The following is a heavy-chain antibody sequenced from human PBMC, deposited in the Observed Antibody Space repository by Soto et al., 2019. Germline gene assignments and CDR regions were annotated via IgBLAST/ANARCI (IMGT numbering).Heavy chain of an antibody. CDR2: IIPIFGTA. V-gene: IGHV1-69*12. D-gene: IGHD2-21*02. CDR1: GGTFSSYA. CDR3: ARAAAYCGGDCPIDY. Sequence: QVQLVQSGAEVKKPGSSVKVSCKASGGTFSSYAISWVRQAPGQGLEWMGGIIPIFGTANYAQKFQGRVTITADESTSTADVELSSLRSEDTAVYYCARAAAYCGGDCPIDYWGQGTLVTVSS. J-gene: IGHJ4*02.